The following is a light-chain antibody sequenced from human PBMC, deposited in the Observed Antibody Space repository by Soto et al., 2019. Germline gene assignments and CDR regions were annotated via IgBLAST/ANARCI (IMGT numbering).Light chain of an antibody. J-gene: IGKJ2*01. CDR3: QQYGSSSFT. CDR2: GAS. Sequence: EIVLTQSPATLSLSPGEGATLSCRASHSVASTYLAWYQQKPGLAPRLIIYGASNRASGTPDRFSGGGSGTDFTLTISRLEPEDFAVYYCQQYGSSSFTFGQGTMLEIK. CDR1: HSVASTY. V-gene: IGKV3-20*01.